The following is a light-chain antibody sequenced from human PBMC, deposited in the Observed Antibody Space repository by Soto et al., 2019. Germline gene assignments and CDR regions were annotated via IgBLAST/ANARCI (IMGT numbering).Light chain of an antibody. CDR1: QSLLHSNGYNY. Sequence: DIVMTQSPLSLPVTALEPASISCXSSQSLLHSNGYNYLDWYLQKPGQSPQLLIYLGSYRASGVPDRFSGSGSGTDFTLKISRVEAEDVGVYYCMQALQTRTFGQGTKVDIK. J-gene: IGKJ1*01. V-gene: IGKV2-28*01. CDR2: LGS. CDR3: MQALQTRT.